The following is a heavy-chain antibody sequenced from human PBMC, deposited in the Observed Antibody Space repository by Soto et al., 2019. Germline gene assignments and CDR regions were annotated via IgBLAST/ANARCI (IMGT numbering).Heavy chain of an antibody. CDR3: TTDTRRISVFGVPWDS. J-gene: IGHJ4*02. CDR2: IKSRSDGGTP. V-gene: IGHV3-15*01. D-gene: IGHD3-3*01. Sequence: EVQLEESGGGPVEPGGSLRLSCAASGFTLSNAWMNWVRHTPGRGLEWVGRIKSRSDGGTPDYGAPGKGRFTISRDDSLTTVYLQMNSLTAEDTGVYYCTTDTRRISVFGVPWDSWGQGTLVTVSS. CDR1: GFTLSNAW.